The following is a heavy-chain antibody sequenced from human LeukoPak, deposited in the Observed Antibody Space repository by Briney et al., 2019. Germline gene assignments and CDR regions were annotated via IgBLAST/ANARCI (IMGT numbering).Heavy chain of an antibody. J-gene: IGHJ5*02. Sequence: SETLSLTCTVSGGSITSSIYYWAWIRQPPGKGLEWIGSMYYSGSTYYNPSLKSRVTISVDTSKNQFSLKLTSVTAADTAVYYCARAGPFFRRFDPWGQGTLVTVSS. CDR3: ARAGPFFRRFDP. CDR1: GGSITSSIYY. V-gene: IGHV4-39*01. CDR2: MYYSGST. D-gene: IGHD2/OR15-2a*01.